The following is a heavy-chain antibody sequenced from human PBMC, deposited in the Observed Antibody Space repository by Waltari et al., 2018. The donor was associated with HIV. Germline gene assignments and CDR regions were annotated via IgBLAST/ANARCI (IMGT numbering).Heavy chain of an antibody. D-gene: IGHD3-10*01. Sequence: EVQMVDSGGGLVKPGGSLRRSCAASGFTLTSYSINRFCQAPGKGQEWVSAFSITGSYIYYADSVKGRFTISRDNAKNSLYLQMNSLRAEDTAVYYCARDLPYYGSGSLFDYWGQGTLVTVSS. CDR3: ARDLPYYGSGSLFDY. J-gene: IGHJ4*02. CDR2: FSITGSYI. V-gene: IGHV3-21*01. CDR1: GFTLTSYS.